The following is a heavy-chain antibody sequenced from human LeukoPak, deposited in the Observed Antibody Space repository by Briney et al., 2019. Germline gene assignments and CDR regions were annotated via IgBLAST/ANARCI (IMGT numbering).Heavy chain of an antibody. D-gene: IGHD3-10*01. CDR1: GFTVSSNY. J-gene: IGHJ4*02. CDR2: IYSGGST. V-gene: IGHV3-66*01. Sequence: GGSLRLSCAASGFTVSSNYMSWVRQAPGKGLEWVSVIYSGGSTYYADSVKGRFTISRDNSKNTLYLQMNSLRAEDTAVYYCAKDRRVLWFGELLSDWGQGTLVTVSS. CDR3: AKDRRVLWFGELLSD.